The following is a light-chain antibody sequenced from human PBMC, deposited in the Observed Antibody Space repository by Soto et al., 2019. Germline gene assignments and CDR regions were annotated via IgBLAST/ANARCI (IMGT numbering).Light chain of an antibody. J-gene: IGLJ3*02. V-gene: IGLV2-8*01. Sequence: QSVLTQPPSASGSPGQSVTISCTGTSSDVGGYNYVSWYQQHPGKAPKLMIYEVTKRPSGVPDRFSGSKSVNTASMNVSGLQAEEEADYYCSSYAGSNNLVFGGGTKLTVL. CDR2: EVT. CDR3: SSYAGSNNLV. CDR1: SSDVGGYNY.